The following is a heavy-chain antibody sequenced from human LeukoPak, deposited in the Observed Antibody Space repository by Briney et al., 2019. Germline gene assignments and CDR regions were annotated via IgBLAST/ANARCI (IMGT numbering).Heavy chain of an antibody. Sequence: SETLSLTCTVSGGSISSSSYYWGWIRQPPGKGLEWIGGIYYSGSTYYNPSLKSRVTISVDTSKNQFSLKLSSVTAADTAVYYCARFVGVEPYYYGMDVWGQGTTVTVSS. CDR1: GGSISSSSYY. CDR2: IYYSGST. CDR3: ARFVGVEPYYYGMDV. J-gene: IGHJ6*02. V-gene: IGHV4-39*07. D-gene: IGHD2-21*01.